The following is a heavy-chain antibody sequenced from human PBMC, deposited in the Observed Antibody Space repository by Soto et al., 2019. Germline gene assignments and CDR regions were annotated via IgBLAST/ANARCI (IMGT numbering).Heavy chain of an antibody. D-gene: IGHD4-17*01. V-gene: IGHV3-23*01. CDR2: FSGSGDDT. J-gene: IGHJ4*02. Sequence: EVQLSESGGGLVQPGGSLRLSCAATGFTLRTNGMSWVRQAPGKGLEWVSSFSGSGDDTWYAASLKGRFTISRDNSKNPRYLQMNSLRAEDTALYYCAGHGGYSYLGQGTLVTVSS. CDR3: AGHGGYSY. CDR1: GFTLRTNG.